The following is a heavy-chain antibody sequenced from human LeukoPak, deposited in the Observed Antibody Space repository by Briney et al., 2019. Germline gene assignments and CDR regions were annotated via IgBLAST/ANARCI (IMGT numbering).Heavy chain of an antibody. V-gene: IGHV1-18*01. Sequence: ASVKVSCKASGYTFTSYGISWVRQAPGQGLEWMGWISAYNGNTNYAQKLQGRVTMTTDISTSTAYMELRSLRSDDTAVYYCARDRDSYCSGGSCYGGYWGQGTLVTVSS. J-gene: IGHJ4*02. D-gene: IGHD2-15*01. CDR3: ARDRDSYCSGGSCYGGY. CDR2: ISAYNGNT. CDR1: GYTFTSYG.